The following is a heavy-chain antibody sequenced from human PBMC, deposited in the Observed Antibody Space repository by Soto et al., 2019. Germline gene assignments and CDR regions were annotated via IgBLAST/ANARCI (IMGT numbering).Heavy chain of an antibody. CDR2: IYYSGST. CDR1: GDSISSGDYY. V-gene: IGHV4-30-4*01. CDR3: ARAYCCYDCYPRGGLFAY. J-gene: IGHJ4*02. Sequence: SETLSLTCTVSGDSISSGDYYWSWIRQSPGKGLEWIGYIYYSGSTYYNPSLKSRVTISIDTSNNQFSLKLSSVTAADTAVYYCARAYCCYDCYPRGGLFAYWGQGTPVTVSS. D-gene: IGHD2-21*02.